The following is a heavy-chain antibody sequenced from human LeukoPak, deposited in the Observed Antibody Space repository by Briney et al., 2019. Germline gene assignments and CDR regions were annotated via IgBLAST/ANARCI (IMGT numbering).Heavy chain of an antibody. J-gene: IGHJ5*02. V-gene: IGHV4-59*12. CDR2: IFYSGST. CDR3: ARDSYYFGSGSDNTPYNWFDP. D-gene: IGHD3-10*01. CDR1: GGSINSYY. Sequence: SGTLSLTCTVSGGSINSYYWSWIRQPPGKGLEWIGYIFYSGSTNYNPSLKSRVTISVDKSKNQFSLKLSSVTAADTAMYYCARDSYYFGSGSDNTPYNWFDPWGQGTLVTVSS.